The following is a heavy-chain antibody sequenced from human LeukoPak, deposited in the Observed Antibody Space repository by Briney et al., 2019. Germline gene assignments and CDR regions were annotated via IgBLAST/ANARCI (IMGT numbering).Heavy chain of an antibody. J-gene: IGHJ5*02. CDR1: GFTFSNFA. D-gene: IGHD4-17*01. Sequence: GGSLRLSCAASGFTFSNFAMTWVRQAPGKGLEWVSSITGSHGPTYNTDSVKGRFTISRDNSQNTLYLQMNSLRAEDTAVYYCTKDLNGDYVGAFDPWGQGTLVTVSS. CDR2: ITGSHGPT. V-gene: IGHV3-23*01. CDR3: TKDLNGDYVGAFDP.